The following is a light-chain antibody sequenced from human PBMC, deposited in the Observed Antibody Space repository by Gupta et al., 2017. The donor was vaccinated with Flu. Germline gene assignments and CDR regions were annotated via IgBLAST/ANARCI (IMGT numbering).Light chain of an antibody. CDR1: TSNIGSNT. CDR3: AAWDDSLNGPNVV. CDR2: SNN. Sequence: QSVLPQPPSPSGTPGHKATISWSATTSNIGSNTVNWYQQLPGTAPKLLIYSNNQRPSGVPDRFSGSKSGTSASLAISGLQSEDEADYYCAAWDDSLNGPNVVFGGGTKLTVL. V-gene: IGLV1-44*01. J-gene: IGLJ2*01.